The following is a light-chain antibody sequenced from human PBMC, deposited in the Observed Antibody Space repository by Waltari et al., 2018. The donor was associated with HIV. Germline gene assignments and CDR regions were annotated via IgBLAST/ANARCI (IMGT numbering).Light chain of an antibody. Sequence: QSALTQPRSVSGSPGQSVPFSCTGTSSAVGGYIYVSWYQQHPGKAPKLIIYDVSKRPSGVPDRLSGSKSGNTASLTISGLQAEDEADYYCCSYVGSGYVFGTGTKVTVL. CDR1: SSAVGGYIY. CDR2: DVS. J-gene: IGLJ1*01. V-gene: IGLV2-11*01. CDR3: CSYVGSGYV.